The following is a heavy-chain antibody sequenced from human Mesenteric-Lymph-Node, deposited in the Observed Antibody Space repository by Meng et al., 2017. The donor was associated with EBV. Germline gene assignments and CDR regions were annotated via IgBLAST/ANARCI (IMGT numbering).Heavy chain of an antibody. CDR1: GGSFSGYH. Sequence: GQLQQWGAGLLEPSETLSLTCAASGGSFSGYHWSWIRQPPGKGLEYIGEISQSGDTNYNPSLKSRVTISVDTSRNQFSLKMRSVTAADTAVYYCARGTIFGIVVTYFDYWSQGNLVTVSS. D-gene: IGHD3-3*01. CDR3: ARGTIFGIVVTYFDY. V-gene: IGHV4-34*01. J-gene: IGHJ4*02. CDR2: ISQSGDT.